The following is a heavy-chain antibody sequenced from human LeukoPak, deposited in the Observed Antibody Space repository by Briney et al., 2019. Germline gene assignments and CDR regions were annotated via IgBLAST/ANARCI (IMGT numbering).Heavy chain of an antibody. CDR3: ARAASQGPPYYFDY. Sequence: SVKVSCKASGGIFSSYAISWVRQAPGQGLEWMGRIIPIFGIANYAQKFQGRVTITADKSTSTAYMELSSLRSEDTAVYYCARAASQGPPYYFDYWGQGTLVTVSS. V-gene: IGHV1-69*04. J-gene: IGHJ4*02. CDR2: IIPIFGIA. CDR1: GGIFSSYA.